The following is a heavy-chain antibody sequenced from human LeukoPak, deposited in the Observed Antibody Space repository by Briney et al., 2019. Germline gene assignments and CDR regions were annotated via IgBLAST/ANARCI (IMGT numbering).Heavy chain of an antibody. D-gene: IGHD2-2*02. CDR1: GYTFTGYY. J-gene: IGHJ4*02. V-gene: IGHV1-2*02. CDR2: INPNSGGT. CDR3: AREGGTAIGPEYFDY. Sequence: ASVKVSCKASGYTFTGYYMHWVRQAPGQGLEWMGWINPNSGGTNYAQKFQGRVNMTRDTSISTAYMELSRLRSDDTAVYYCAREGGTAIGPEYFDYWGQGTLVTVSS.